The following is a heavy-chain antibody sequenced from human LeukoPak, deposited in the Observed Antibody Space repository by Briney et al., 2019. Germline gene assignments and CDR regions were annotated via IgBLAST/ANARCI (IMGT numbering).Heavy chain of an antibody. J-gene: IGHJ4*02. V-gene: IGHV4-59*12. Sequence: SETLSLTCTVSGGSISSFYWSWIRQPPGKGLEYIGYISYSGSTNYNPSLKSRVTISLDTSKKQFSLKLSSVTAADTAVYYCARGAYYYEGWGQGTLVTVSS. CDR3: ARGAYYYEG. CDR1: GGSISSFY. CDR2: ISYSGST. D-gene: IGHD3-22*01.